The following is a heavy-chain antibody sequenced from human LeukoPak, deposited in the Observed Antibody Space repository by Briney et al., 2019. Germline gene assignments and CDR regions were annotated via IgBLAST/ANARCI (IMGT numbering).Heavy chain of an antibody. Sequence: PSETLSLTCTVSGGSISSSSYYWGWIRQPPGKGLEWIGSIYYSGSTYYNPSLKSRVTISVDTSKNQFSLKLSSVTAADTAVYYCARLGGYSGYVFDYWGQGTLVTVSS. CDR1: GGSISSSSYY. CDR3: ARLGGYSGYVFDY. CDR2: IYYSGST. J-gene: IGHJ4*02. D-gene: IGHD5-12*01. V-gene: IGHV4-39*01.